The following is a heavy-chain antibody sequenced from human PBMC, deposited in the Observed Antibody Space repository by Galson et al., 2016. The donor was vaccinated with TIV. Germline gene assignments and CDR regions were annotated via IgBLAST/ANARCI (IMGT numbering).Heavy chain of an antibody. V-gene: IGHV1-69*06. CDR3: ARGALKYHYDSSGYFFDY. J-gene: IGHJ4*02. Sequence: SVKVSCKASGGIFSNYGINWVRQAPGQGLEWMGGTLPIFGTAIYAQQFQGRVTITADRSTTTVYMELSSLRAEDTAVYYCARGALKYHYDSSGYFFDYWGQGTLVTVSS. CDR2: TLPIFGTA. CDR1: GGIFSNYG. D-gene: IGHD3-22*01.